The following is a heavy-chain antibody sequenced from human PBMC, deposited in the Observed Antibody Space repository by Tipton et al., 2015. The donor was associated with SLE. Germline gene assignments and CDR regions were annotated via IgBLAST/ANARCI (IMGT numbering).Heavy chain of an antibody. V-gene: IGHV4-39*07. CDR1: GDFITSFNQY. CDR3: VRINSGASRLFDY. D-gene: IGHD1-26*01. J-gene: IGHJ4*02. CDR2: LYPSGDT. Sequence: GLVKPSETLSLNCTVPGDFITSFNQYWGWIRQPPGRRLAYLASLYPSGDTYYNPSLRSRLTISMDTSKNQFSLRLRSVTAADTAVYYCVRINSGASRLFDYWGQGMLVAVSS.